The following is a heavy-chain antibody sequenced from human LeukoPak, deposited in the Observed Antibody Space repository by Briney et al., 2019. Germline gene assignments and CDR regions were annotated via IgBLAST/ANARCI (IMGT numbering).Heavy chain of an antibody. Sequence: PGGSLRLSCAASGFTVSSNYMSWVRQAPGRGLEWVSVLYSGGSTYYADSVKGRFTISRDNSKNTLYLQMNSLRAEDTAVYYCARERGVGLWFGESAFDYWGQGTLVTVPS. CDR2: LYSGGST. J-gene: IGHJ4*02. CDR3: ARERGVGLWFGESAFDY. CDR1: GFTVSSNY. V-gene: IGHV3-66*01. D-gene: IGHD3-10*01.